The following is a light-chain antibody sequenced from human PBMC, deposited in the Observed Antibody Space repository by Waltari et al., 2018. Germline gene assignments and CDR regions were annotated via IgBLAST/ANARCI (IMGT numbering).Light chain of an antibody. CDR1: SRSIASNS. V-gene: IGLV6-57*01. J-gene: IGLJ3*02. CDR2: GSN. CDR3: QSYGTSNHWV. Sequence: NFMLTQPHSVSGSPVQTVTISCTRSSRSIASNSLQWYQQRPGSSPTPVIVGSNERPSGVPDRFSGSIDTSSNSASLTISGLKTEDEADYYCQSYGTSNHWVFGGGTKLTVL.